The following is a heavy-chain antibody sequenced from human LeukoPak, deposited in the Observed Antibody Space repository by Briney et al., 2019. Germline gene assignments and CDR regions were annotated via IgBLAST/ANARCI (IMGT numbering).Heavy chain of an antibody. CDR2: IYTSGST. D-gene: IGHD5-18*01. Sequence: SQTLSLTCTVSGGSISSGSYYWSWIRQPAGKGLEWIGRIYTSGSTNYSPSLKSRVTISVDTSKNQFSLKLSSVTAADTAVYYCARGGYSYGLQRYFDYWGQGTLVTVSS. CDR1: GGSISSGSYY. CDR3: ARGGYSYGLQRYFDY. J-gene: IGHJ4*02. V-gene: IGHV4-61*02.